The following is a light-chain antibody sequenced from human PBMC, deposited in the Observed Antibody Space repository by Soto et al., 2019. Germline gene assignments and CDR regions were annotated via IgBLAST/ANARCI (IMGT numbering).Light chain of an antibody. CDR3: QQSYSIPFT. V-gene: IGKV1-39*01. CDR1: QNIRSY. CDR2: AAS. Sequence: DIQMTQSPSSLSASVGDRVTITCRSSQNIRSYLNWYQQKPGKAPSLLIYAASSLQSGVPSRFSGSGSGTDFTLTISSLQPEDFATYYCQQSYSIPFTFGPGTKVDL. J-gene: IGKJ3*01.